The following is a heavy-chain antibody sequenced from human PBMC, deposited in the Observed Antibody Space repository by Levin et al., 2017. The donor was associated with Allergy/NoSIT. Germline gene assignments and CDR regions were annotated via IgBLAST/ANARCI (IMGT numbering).Heavy chain of an antibody. CDR2: IYYSGST. V-gene: IGHV4-59*01. D-gene: IGHD3-10*01. J-gene: IGHJ3*02. Sequence: SETLSLTCTVSGGSISSYYWSWIRQPPGKGLEWIGYIYYSGSTKYNPSLKSRVTISIDTSKNQFSLKLSSVTAADTAVYYCAKDRSGTNAFDIWGQGTMVTVSS. CDR3: AKDRSGTNAFDI. CDR1: GGSISSYY.